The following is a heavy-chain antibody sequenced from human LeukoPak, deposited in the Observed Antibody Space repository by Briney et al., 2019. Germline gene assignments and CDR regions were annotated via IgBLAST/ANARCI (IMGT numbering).Heavy chain of an antibody. CDR3: ARADFWSGYFPFDY. V-gene: IGHV4-61*01. J-gene: IGHJ4*02. CDR1: GGSVTSGSSY. CDR2: IYYSGST. D-gene: IGHD3-3*01. Sequence: SETLSLTCTVSGGSVTSGSSYWGWFRQPPGKGLEWIGYIYYSGSTNYNPSLKSRVTISVDTSKNQFSLKLSSVTAADTAVYYCARADFWSGYFPFDYWGQGTLVTVSS.